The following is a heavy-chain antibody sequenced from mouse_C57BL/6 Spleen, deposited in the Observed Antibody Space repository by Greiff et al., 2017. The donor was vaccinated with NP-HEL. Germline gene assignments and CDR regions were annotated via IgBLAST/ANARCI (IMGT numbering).Heavy chain of an antibody. Sequence: VKLVESGPGLVQPSQSLSITCTVSGFSFTSYCVHWVRQSPGKGLEWLGVICRGGSTDYNAAFMSRLSITKNNSKSQVFFKMNSLQADDTAIYYCAKNYGSSYYYAMDYWGQGTSVTVSS. D-gene: IGHD1-1*02. CDR3: AKNYGSSYYYAMDY. CDR2: ICRGGST. J-gene: IGHJ4*01. CDR1: GFSFTSYC. V-gene: IGHV2-5*01.